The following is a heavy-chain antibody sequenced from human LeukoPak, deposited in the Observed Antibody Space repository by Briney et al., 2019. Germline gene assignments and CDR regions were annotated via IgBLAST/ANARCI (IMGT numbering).Heavy chain of an antibody. Sequence: GGSLRLSCAASGFTFSTYAMTWVRQAPGKGLEWVSVIYSGGSTYYADSVKGRFTISRDNSKNTLYLQMNSLRAEDTAVYYCARDKYGSGSSSRDYYYMDVWGKGTTVTISS. CDR3: ARDKYGSGSSSRDYYYMDV. CDR2: IYSGGST. J-gene: IGHJ6*03. V-gene: IGHV3-66*01. CDR1: GFTFSTYA. D-gene: IGHD3-10*01.